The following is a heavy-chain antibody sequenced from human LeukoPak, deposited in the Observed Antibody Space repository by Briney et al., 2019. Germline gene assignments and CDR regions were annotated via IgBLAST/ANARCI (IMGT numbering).Heavy chain of an antibody. D-gene: IGHD2-2*01. Sequence: AGGSLRLSCAASGFTFGSYGMHWVRQAPGKGLEWVAVISYDGSNKYYADSVKGRFTISRDNSKNTLYLQMNSLRAEDTAVYYCAIPRRDIVVVPAAIDYWGQGTLVTVSS. CDR3: AIPRRDIVVVPAAIDY. J-gene: IGHJ4*02. V-gene: IGHV3-30*03. CDR1: GFTFGSYG. CDR2: ISYDGSNK.